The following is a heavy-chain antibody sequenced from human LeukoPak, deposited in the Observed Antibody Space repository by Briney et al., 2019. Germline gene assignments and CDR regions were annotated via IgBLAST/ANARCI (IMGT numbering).Heavy chain of an antibody. J-gene: IGHJ4*02. CDR3: ARDLAAMVL. CDR1: GGSISSYY. V-gene: IGHV4-59*01. CDR2: IYYSGST. Sequence: SETLSLTCTVSGGSISSYYWSWIRQAPGKGLEWIGYIYYSGSTNYNPSLRSRVTISVDTSKNQFSLKLSSVTAADTAVYYCARDLAAMVLWGQGTLVTVSS. D-gene: IGHD5-18*01.